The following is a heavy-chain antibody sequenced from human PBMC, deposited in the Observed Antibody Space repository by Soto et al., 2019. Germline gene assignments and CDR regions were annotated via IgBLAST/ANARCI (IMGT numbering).Heavy chain of an antibody. CDR2: INTGNGNT. V-gene: IGHV1-3*04. CDR3: ARGSGDYPVVFTSFDP. D-gene: IGHD2-8*02. J-gene: IGHJ5*02. CDR1: GYTISRWT. Sequence: GASVKVSCKASGYTISRWTIHWVRQAPGQRPERVGWINTGNGNTKYSQKFQGRVTITRDTSATTVYMELRSLRSADAANYYCARGSGDYPVVFTSFDPWGQGTLVTVSS.